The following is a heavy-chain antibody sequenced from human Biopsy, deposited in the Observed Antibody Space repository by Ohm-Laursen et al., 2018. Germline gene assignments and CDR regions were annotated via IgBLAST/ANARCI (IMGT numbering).Heavy chain of an antibody. V-gene: IGHV4-59*08. Sequence: GTLSLTCTVSGGSISGSSWSWIRQAPGKRLEWIGYISYSRDTNYNPSLKSRITISVDTSKNQFSLKLTSVTAADTAVYYCAKHGSGWTGDDAFHIWGQGTMVTVSS. D-gene: IGHD6-19*01. CDR3: AKHGSGWTGDDAFHI. CDR2: ISYSRDT. J-gene: IGHJ3*02. CDR1: GGSISGSS.